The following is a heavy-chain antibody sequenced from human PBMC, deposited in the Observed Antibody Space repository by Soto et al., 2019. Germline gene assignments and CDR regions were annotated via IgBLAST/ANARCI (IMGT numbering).Heavy chain of an antibody. CDR1: GGSISSSNW. Sequence: QVQLQESGPGLVKPSGTLSLTCVVSGGSISSSNWWSWVRQPPGKGLEWIGEIYHSGSTNYNPSLTSRVTISVDKSKSQFSLKLSSVIAADTAVYYCARVSGSYYYGMDVWGQGTTVTVSS. CDR3: ARVSGSYYYGMDV. D-gene: IGHD1-26*01. V-gene: IGHV4-4*02. J-gene: IGHJ6*02. CDR2: IYHSGST.